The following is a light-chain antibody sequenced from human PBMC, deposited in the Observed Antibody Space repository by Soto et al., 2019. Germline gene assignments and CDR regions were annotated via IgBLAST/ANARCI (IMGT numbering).Light chain of an antibody. Sequence: DIQMTQSPSTLFASVGDRVTITCRASQSISSWLAWYQQKPGKAPKLLIYDASSLESGVPSRFSGSGSGTEFTLTISSLQPDDFATYYCQQYNSYWITFGQGTRLEIK. V-gene: IGKV1-5*01. CDR3: QQYNSYWIT. CDR2: DAS. CDR1: QSISSW. J-gene: IGKJ5*01.